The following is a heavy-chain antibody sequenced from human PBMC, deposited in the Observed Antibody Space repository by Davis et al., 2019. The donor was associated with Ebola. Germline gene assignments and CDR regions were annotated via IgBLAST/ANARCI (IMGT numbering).Heavy chain of an antibody. J-gene: IGHJ5*02. Sequence: AASVKVSCKASGYTFTRYGISWVRQAPGQGLEWMGWISAYNGNTNYAQNLQGRVTMTTDTSTSTAYMEVRSLRYDDTAFYYCARDVTMVLPRCWFDPWGQGTLVTVSS. CDR1: GYTFTRYG. D-gene: IGHD3-10*01. CDR2: ISAYNGNT. CDR3: ARDVTMVLPRCWFDP. V-gene: IGHV1-18*01.